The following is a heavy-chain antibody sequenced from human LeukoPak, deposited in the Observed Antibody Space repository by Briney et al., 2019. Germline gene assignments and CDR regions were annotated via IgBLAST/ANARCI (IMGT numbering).Heavy chain of an antibody. V-gene: IGHV1-2*02. D-gene: IGHD1-20*01. J-gene: IGHJ5*02. CDR2: INPNSGGT. CDR1: GYTFIGYY. Sequence: WASVKVSCKASGYTFIGYYMHRVRQAPGQGLEWMGWINPNSGGTNYAQNFQGRVTMTRDTSISTAYMELSRLRSDDTAGYYCARAETVYNWNHDGWFDPWGQGTLVTVSS. CDR3: ARAETVYNWNHDGWFDP.